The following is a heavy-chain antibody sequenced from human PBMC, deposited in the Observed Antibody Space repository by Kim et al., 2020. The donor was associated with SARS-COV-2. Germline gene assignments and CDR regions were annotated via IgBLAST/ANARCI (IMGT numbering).Heavy chain of an antibody. V-gene: IGHV3-74*01. Sequence: STGYAASVKGRVTISRDNAKNTLYLQMKGLRAEDTAVYYCARGGSGSLDYWGQGTLVTVSS. CDR2: ST. CDR3: ARGGSGSLDY. D-gene: IGHD3-16*01. J-gene: IGHJ4*02.